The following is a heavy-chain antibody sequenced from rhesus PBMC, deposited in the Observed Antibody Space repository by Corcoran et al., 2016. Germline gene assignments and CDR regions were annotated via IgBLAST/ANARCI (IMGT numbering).Heavy chain of an antibody. CDR3: ARDGYYGRGYFDY. CDR2: ISGSSGST. D-gene: IGHD3-28*01. V-gene: IGHV4S19*01. CDR1: GGSISSSNW. J-gene: IGHJ4*01. Sequence: QVQLQESGPGLVQPSETLSLTCAVSGGSISSSNWWSWIRQPPGKGLEWIGYISGSSGSTYDNPALKSRVTISKDTSKNQFSLRLSSVTAADTAVYYCARDGYYGRGYFDYWGQGVLVTVSS.